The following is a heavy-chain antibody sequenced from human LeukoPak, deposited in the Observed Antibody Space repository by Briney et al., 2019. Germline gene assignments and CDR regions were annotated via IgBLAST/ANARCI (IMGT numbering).Heavy chain of an antibody. D-gene: IGHD2-15*01. CDR1: GGSFSGYY. J-gene: IGHJ3*02. V-gene: IGHV4-34*01. CDR2: INHSGST. Sequence: PSETLSLTCAVYGGSFSGYYWSWIRQPPGKGLEWIGEINHSGSTNYNPSLKSRVTISVDTSKNQLSLKLSSVTAADTAVYYCARPTNFKGYCSGGSCLRDAFDIWGQGTMVTVSS. CDR3: ARPTNFKGYCSGGSCLRDAFDI.